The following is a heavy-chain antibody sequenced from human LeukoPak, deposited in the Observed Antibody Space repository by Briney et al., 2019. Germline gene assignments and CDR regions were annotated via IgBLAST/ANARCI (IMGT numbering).Heavy chain of an antibody. J-gene: IGHJ5*02. Sequence: GASVKVSCKASGYTFTNYYMHWVRQAPGQGLEWMGIINPSGGSISFAQKFQGRVIMTRDTSTSTVYMELSSLRSEDTAVYYCARGVYVWWELHRNWFDPWGQGTLVTVSS. D-gene: IGHD1-26*01. V-gene: IGHV1-46*01. CDR2: INPSGGSI. CDR1: GYTFTNYY. CDR3: ARGVYVWWELHRNWFDP.